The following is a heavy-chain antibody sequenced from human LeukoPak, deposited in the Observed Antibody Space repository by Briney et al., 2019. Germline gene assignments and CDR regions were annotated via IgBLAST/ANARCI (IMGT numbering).Heavy chain of an antibody. V-gene: IGHV1-46*01. D-gene: IGHD1-26*01. CDR1: GYTFTNNY. CDR3: ARDNSQGDSAWWFDP. J-gene: IGHJ5*02. Sequence: DSVKVSCKASGYTFTNNYMHWVRQAPGQGLEWMGITNPMVDKTWYAQKFQGRVTMTRDMATSTDCMEVSSLKSEDTAVYYCARDNSQGDSAWWFDPWGQGTLVTVSS. CDR2: TNPMVDKT.